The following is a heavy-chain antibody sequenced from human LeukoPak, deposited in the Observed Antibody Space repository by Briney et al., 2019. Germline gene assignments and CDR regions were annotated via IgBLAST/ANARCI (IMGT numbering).Heavy chain of an antibody. CDR3: ARGISYYVWGSYRQTYYFDY. Sequence: ASVKVSCKASGYTFTGYYMHWVRQAPGQGLEWMGWVNPNSGGTNYAQKFQGWVTMTRDTSISTAYMELSRLRSDDTAVYYCARGISYYVWGSYRQTYYFDYWGQGTLVTVSS. V-gene: IGHV1-2*04. J-gene: IGHJ4*02. CDR1: GYTFTGYY. D-gene: IGHD3-16*02. CDR2: VNPNSGGT.